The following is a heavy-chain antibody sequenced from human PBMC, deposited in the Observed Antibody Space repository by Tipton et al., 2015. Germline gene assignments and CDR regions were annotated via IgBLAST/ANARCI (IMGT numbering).Heavy chain of an antibody. CDR2: IYYTGST. J-gene: IGHJ4*02. D-gene: IGHD3-22*01. CDR1: GDSVSSTRYY. V-gene: IGHV4-61*01. Sequence: GLVKPSETLSLTCSVSGDSVSSTRYYWSWIRQAPGKGLECIGYIYYTGSTTYNPSLGSRVTISLDTSNNQFSLKLSSVAAADTAIYYCARAYYYDSRAVYYFDYWGQGTLVTVSS. CDR3: ARAYYYDSRAVYYFDY.